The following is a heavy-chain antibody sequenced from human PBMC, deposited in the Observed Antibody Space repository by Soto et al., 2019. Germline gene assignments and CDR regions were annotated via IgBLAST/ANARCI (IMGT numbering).Heavy chain of an antibody. Sequence: EVQLLESGGGSVQPGGSLRLSCAASGFTFSSYAMHWVRRPPGKGLEWVSSISGSGGTAYYADSVKGRFSISRDSLVNTLYLQMNSLRAEDTAVYYCAKGRGQNWNFDYWGQEPWSPSPQ. J-gene: IGHJ4*01. CDR1: GFTFSSYA. CDR2: ISGSGGTA. D-gene: IGHD1-1*01. CDR3: AKGRGQNWNFDY. V-gene: IGHV3-23*01.